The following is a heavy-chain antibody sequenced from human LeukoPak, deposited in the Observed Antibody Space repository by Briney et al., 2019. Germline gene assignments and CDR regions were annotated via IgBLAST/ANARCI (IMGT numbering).Heavy chain of an antibody. CDR3: ARGVGYDSSGYYFDY. CDR1: GYTFSSYG. CDR2: IIPILGIA. J-gene: IGHJ4*02. V-gene: IGHV1-69*04. Sequence: RASVKVSCKASGYTFSSYGISWVRQAPGQGLEWMGRIIPILGIANYAQKFQGRVTITADKSTSTAYMELSSLRSEDTAVYYCARGVGYDSSGYYFDYWGQGTLVTVSS. D-gene: IGHD3-22*01.